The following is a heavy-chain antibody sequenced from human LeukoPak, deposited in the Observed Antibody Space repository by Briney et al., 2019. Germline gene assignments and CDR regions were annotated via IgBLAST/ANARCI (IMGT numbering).Heavy chain of an antibody. Sequence: SVKVSCKASGGTFSSYAISWVRQAPGQGLEWMGGIIPIFGTANYAQKFQGRVTITADESTSTAYMELSSLRSEDTAVYYCAMNYDFWSGSGLDYWGQGTLATVSS. CDR3: AMNYDFWSGSGLDY. D-gene: IGHD3-3*01. J-gene: IGHJ4*02. CDR1: GGTFSSYA. CDR2: IIPIFGTA. V-gene: IGHV1-69*13.